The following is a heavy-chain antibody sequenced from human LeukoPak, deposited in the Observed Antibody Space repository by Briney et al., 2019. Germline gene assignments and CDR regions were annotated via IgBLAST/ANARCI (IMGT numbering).Heavy chain of an antibody. J-gene: IGHJ3*02. D-gene: IGHD3-22*01. CDR1: GGSITSGSYC. CDR3: ARSYYYDSSGSKDAFDI. Sequence: SQTLSLTCTVSGGSITSGSYCWSWIRQPAGKGLEWIGRVAPSGSTNYNPSLRSRATISIDTSKNQFSLKLSSVTAADTAVYYCARSYYYDSSGSKDAFDIWGQGTMVTVSS. CDR2: VAPSGST. V-gene: IGHV4-61*02.